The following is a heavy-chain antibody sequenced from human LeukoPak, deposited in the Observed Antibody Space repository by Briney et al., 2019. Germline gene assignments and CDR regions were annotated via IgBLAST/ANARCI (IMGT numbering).Heavy chain of an antibody. CDR1: GFTFHNYW. J-gene: IGHJ6*02. CDR3: ARNWYLTSYGMDV. D-gene: IGHD1-7*01. Sequence: GGSLTLSCAASGFTFHNYWMTWVRQAPGKRLEWVANIKEDGGEEYYVDSVKGRFTISRDNAKNLLYLQLNSLRVEDTAVYYCARNWYLTSYGMDVWGQGTTVTVSS. CDR2: IKEDGGEE. V-gene: IGHV3-7*05.